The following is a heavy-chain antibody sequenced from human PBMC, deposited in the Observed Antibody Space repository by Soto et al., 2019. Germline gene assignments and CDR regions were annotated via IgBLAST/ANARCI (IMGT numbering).Heavy chain of an antibody. V-gene: IGHV3-13*01. J-gene: IGHJ4*02. D-gene: IGHD3-16*01. CDR1: GFTFSSYD. Sequence: EVHLVESGGGLVQPGGSLRLSCVTSGFTFSSYDLHWVRQLPGKGLEWVSAIGPAADTYYLGSVKCRFTISRDNAKNSFYLQMNSLRAEDTAVYFCARGGRYASSLDYWGQGTLVTVSS. CDR3: ARGGRYASSLDY. CDR2: IGPAADT.